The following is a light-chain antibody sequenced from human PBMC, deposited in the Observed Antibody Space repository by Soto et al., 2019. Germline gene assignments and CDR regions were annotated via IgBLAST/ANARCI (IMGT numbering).Light chain of an antibody. Sequence: DIQMTQSPSTLSASVGDRVTITCRASQSISSWLAWYQQKPGKAPKLLIYKSSSSQSGVPSRFSGSGSGTEFPLTISSRQPDELATYFCQQYKSYPHTFGQGTKLEI. CDR2: KSS. CDR3: QQYKSYPHT. CDR1: QSISSW. J-gene: IGKJ2*01. V-gene: IGKV1-5*03.